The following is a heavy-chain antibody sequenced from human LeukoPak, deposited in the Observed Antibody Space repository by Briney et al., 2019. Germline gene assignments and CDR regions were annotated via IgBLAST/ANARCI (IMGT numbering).Heavy chain of an antibody. D-gene: IGHD3-10*01. V-gene: IGHV3-33*01. CDR1: GFTFSSYG. J-gene: IGHJ4*02. CDR3: ARDKLGRGVITATIDY. CDR2: IWYDGSNK. Sequence: GRSLRLSCAASGFTFSSYGMRWVCQAPDKGQGRVAVIWYDGSNKYYADPAKGRFTISRDNSKSTLYLQMNSLRAEDTAVYYCARDKLGRGVITATIDYWGQGTLVTVSS.